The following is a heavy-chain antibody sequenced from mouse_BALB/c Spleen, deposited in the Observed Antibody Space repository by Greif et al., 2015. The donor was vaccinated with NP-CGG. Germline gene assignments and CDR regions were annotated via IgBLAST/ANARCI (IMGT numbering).Heavy chain of an antibody. CDR2: ISDGGSYT. Sequence: EVQGVESGGGLVKPGGSLKLSCAASGFTFSDYYMYWVRQTPEKRLEWVATISDGGSYTYYPDSVKGRFTISRDNAKNNLYLQMSSLKSEDTAMYYCARGGFAYWGQGTLVTVSA. J-gene: IGHJ3*01. CDR1: GFTFSDYY. V-gene: IGHV5-4*02. CDR3: ARGGFAY.